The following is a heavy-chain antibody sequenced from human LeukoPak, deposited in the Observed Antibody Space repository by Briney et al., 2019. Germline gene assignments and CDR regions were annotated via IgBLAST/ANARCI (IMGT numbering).Heavy chain of an antibody. J-gene: IGHJ4*02. D-gene: IGHD6-19*01. V-gene: IGHV3-74*01. Sequence: PGGSLRLSCAASGFTFSSYWMHWVRHAPGKGLVWVSRINSDGSSTNYADSVRGRFTISKDNAKNTVYLQMNSLRAEDTALYYCTRDVGSGWVHFDYWGQGTLVTVSS. CDR1: GFTFSSYW. CDR3: TRDVGSGWVHFDY. CDR2: INSDGSST.